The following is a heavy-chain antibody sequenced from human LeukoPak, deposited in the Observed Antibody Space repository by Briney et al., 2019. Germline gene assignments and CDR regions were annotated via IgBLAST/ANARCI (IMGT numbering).Heavy chain of an antibody. CDR3: ARGPSMITFGGVIRDDY. D-gene: IGHD3-16*01. J-gene: IGHJ4*02. Sequence: SETLSLTCAAYGGSFSGYYWSWIRQPPGKGLEWIGEINHSGSTNYNPSLKSRVTISVDTSKNQFSLKLSSVTAADTAVYYCARGPSMITFGGVIRDDYWGQGTLVTVSS. V-gene: IGHV4-34*01. CDR2: INHSGST. CDR1: GGSFSGYY.